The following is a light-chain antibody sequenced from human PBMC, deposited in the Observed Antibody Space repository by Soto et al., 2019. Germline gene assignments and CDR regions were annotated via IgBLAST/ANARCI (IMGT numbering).Light chain of an antibody. Sequence: EIVLTQSPATLSLSPGEIATLSCRASQSIRTSLAWYQHKPGQAPRLLIHDATNRATGIPARFSGSGPRTDFTLTISSLELEDSAVYYCHQRSYWPRFTFGPGTKVDVK. CDR1: QSIRTS. V-gene: IGKV3-11*01. CDR3: HQRSYWPRFT. J-gene: IGKJ3*01. CDR2: DAT.